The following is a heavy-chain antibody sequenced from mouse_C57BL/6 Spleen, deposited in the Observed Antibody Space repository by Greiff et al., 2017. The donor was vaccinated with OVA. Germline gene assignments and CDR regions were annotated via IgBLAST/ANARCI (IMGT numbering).Heavy chain of an antibody. CDR2: ISDGGSYT. CDR3: ARTLPTTMTHYYLDY. D-gene: IGHD2-4*01. V-gene: IGHV5-4*01. CDR1: GFTFSSYA. J-gene: IGHJ2*01. Sequence: DVHLVESGGGLVKPGGSLKLSCAASGFTFSSYAMSWVRQTPEKRLEWVATISDGGSYTYYPDNVKGRFTISRDNAKNNLYLQMSHLKSEDTAMYYSARTLPTTMTHYYLDYWGQGTTLTVSS.